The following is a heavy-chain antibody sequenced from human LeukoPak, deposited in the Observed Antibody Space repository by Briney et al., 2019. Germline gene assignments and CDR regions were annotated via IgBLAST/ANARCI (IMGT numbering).Heavy chain of an antibody. J-gene: IGHJ4*02. D-gene: IGHD6-13*01. CDR3: ARIGPYSSSLFDY. Sequence: SETLSLTCTVSGGSISSSSYYWGWIRQPPGKGLEWIGSIYYSGSTYYNPSLKSRVTISVDTSKNQFSLKLSSVTAADTAVYYCARIGPYSSSLFDYWGQGTLVTVSS. CDR1: GGSISSSSYY. V-gene: IGHV4-39*07. CDR2: IYYSGST.